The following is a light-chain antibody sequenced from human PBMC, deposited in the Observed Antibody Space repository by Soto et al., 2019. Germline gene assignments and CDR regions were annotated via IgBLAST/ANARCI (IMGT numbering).Light chain of an antibody. CDR3: QQYCSSSWT. V-gene: IGKV3-20*01. J-gene: IGKJ1*01. CDR2: GKS. Sequence: EIVLTQSPGTLSLSPGARATLSCRASQSVSSSYLAWYQQKPGQAPRRLIYGKSSRATAIPGRFSGSGSGTDFTLTNSRLEPDYGAVYYCQQYCSSSWTFGQGTKVDIK. CDR1: QSVSSSY.